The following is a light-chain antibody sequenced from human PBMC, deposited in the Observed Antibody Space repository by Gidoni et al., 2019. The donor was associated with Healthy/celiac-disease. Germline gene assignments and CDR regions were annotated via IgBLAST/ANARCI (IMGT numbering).Light chain of an antibody. Sequence: EIVMTQSPATLSVSPGERATLSCRASQSVSSNLAWYQQKPGQAPRLLIYGASTRATGIPARFSGSGSGTEFTLTISSLQSEDFAVYYCQQYNNWPPEDTFGQGTKXEIK. J-gene: IGKJ2*01. V-gene: IGKV3-15*01. CDR2: GAS. CDR3: QQYNNWPPEDT. CDR1: QSVSSN.